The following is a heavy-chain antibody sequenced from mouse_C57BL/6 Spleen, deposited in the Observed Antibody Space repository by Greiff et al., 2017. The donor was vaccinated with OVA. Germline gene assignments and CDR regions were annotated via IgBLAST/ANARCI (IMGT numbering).Heavy chain of an antibody. CDR2: IYPGSGST. J-gene: IGHJ4*01. Sequence: QVQLKQPGAELVKPGASVKMSCKASGYTFTSYWITWVKQRPGQGLEWIGDIYPGSGSTNYNEKFKSKATLTVDTSSSTAYMQLSSLTSEDSAVYYCARSVVARGYAMDYWGQGTSVTVSS. V-gene: IGHV1-55*01. CDR3: ARSVVARGYAMDY. D-gene: IGHD1-1*01. CDR1: GYTFTSYW.